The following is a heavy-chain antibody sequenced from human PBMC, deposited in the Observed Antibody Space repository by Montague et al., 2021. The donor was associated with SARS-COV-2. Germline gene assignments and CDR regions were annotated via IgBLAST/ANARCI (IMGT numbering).Heavy chain of an antibody. J-gene: IGHJ3*02. D-gene: IGHD1-26*01. CDR3: AHRRGLLLSDAFDI. CDR2: IYWDDDK. Sequence: PALVKPTQTLTLTCTFSGFSLSTSGVGVGWIRQPPGKALEWLALIYWDDDKRYSPSLKSRLIITKDTSKNQVVLTMTNMDPVDTATYYCAHRRGLLLSDAFDIWGQGTMVTLSS. V-gene: IGHV2-5*02. CDR1: GFSLSTSGVG.